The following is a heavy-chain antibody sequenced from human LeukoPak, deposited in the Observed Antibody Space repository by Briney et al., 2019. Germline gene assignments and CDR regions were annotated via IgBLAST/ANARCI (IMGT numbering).Heavy chain of an antibody. Sequence: ASVKVSCKASGYTFTGYYMHWVRQAPGQGLEWMGGIIPIFGTANYAQKFQGRVTITADESTSTAYMELSSLRSEDTAVYYCASVYKHGMDVWGQGTTVIVSS. D-gene: IGHD5-24*01. CDR2: IIPIFGTA. V-gene: IGHV1-69*13. CDR3: ASVYKHGMDV. J-gene: IGHJ6*02. CDR1: GYTFTGYY.